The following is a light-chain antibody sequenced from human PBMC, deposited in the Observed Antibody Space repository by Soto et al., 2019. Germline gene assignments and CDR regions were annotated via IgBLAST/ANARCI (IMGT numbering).Light chain of an antibody. CDR1: QSVDSN. CDR3: QQYSNWPPLFT. J-gene: IGKJ3*01. CDR2: GAF. V-gene: IGKV3-15*01. Sequence: EIVMTQSPAILSVSPGERATLSCRASQSVDSNLAWYQQKPGQAPRLLISGAFTRATGIPARFSGSGSGTEFTLTISSLQSEDFAVYYCQQYSNWPPLFTFGPGTKVDIK.